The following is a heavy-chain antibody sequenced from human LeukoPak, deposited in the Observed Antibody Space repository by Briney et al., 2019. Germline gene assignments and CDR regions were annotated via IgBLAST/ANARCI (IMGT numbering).Heavy chain of an antibody. V-gene: IGHV3-7*01. CDR1: GFTFSSYW. J-gene: IGHJ4*02. CDR3: ARDPEKLEYYFDY. Sequence: GGSLRLSCAASGFTFSSYWMSWVRQAPGKGLEWVANIKKDGSEKYYVDSVKGRFTISRDNAKNSLYLQMNSLRAEDTAVYYCARDPEKLEYYFDYWGQGTLVTVSS. CDR2: IKKDGSEK. D-gene: IGHD4-23*01.